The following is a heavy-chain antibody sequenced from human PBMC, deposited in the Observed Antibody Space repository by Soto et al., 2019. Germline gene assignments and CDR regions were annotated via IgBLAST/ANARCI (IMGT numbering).Heavy chain of an antibody. CDR3: ARHPSSGEGVDY. CDR2: INPGGGSP. V-gene: IGHV1-46*01. Sequence: QVQLVQSGAEVKRPGASVKVSCKASGYTFTSHYIHWVRQAPGQGLEWMGIINPGGGSPSYAQKFQGRVSMPRDTSTTTVYIDMTGLRSEDTAVYYCARHPSSGEGVDYWGQGTLVTVSS. J-gene: IGHJ4*02. D-gene: IGHD2-15*01. CDR1: GYTFTSHY.